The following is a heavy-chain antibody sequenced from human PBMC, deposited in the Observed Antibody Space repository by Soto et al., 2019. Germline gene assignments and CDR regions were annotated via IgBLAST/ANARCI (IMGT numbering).Heavy chain of an antibody. D-gene: IGHD2-15*01. CDR3: ARVGCSGGSCYPYYFDY. Sequence: EVQLVESGGGLVQPGGSLRLSCAASGFTYSNYWMHWVRQAPGKGLVWVSRINSDGSSTTYADSVKGRFTISRDNAKNMLYLQMNSLRAEDTAVYYCARVGCSGGSCYPYYFDYWGQGTLVTVSS. J-gene: IGHJ4*02. V-gene: IGHV3-74*01. CDR2: INSDGSST. CDR1: GFTYSNYW.